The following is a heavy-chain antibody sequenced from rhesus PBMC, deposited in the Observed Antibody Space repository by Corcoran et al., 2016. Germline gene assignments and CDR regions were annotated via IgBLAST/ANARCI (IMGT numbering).Heavy chain of an antibody. CDR1: GFTFSSYG. J-gene: IGHJ6*01. V-gene: IGHV3-54*02. D-gene: IGHD1-26*01. CDR2: ISYDGNNK. Sequence: EVQLVESGGGLVQPGGSLRLSCAASGFTFSSYGMHWVRQAPGKGLERVAVISYDGNNKYYADSVKERFIISIDNYKNMLYLQMNNLKLEDTAVYYCAGKNNWNYWESYGLDSWGQGVVVTVSS. CDR3: AGKNNWNYWESYGLDS.